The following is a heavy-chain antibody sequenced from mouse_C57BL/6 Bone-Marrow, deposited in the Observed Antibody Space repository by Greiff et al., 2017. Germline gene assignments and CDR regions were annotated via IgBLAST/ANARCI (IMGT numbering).Heavy chain of an antibody. V-gene: IGHV1-69*01. CDR2: IDPSASYT. J-gene: IGHJ3*01. Sequence: VQLQQPGAELVMPGASVKLSCKASGYTFTSYWMHWVKQRPGQGLEWIGEIDPSASYTNYNQKFKGKSTLTVDKSSSTAYMQLSSLTSEDSAVYYCARQFAYWGQGTLVTVSA. CDR1: GYTFTSYW. CDR3: ARQFAY.